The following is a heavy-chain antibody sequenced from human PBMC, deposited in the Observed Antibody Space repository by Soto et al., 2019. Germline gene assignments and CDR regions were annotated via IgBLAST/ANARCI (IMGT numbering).Heavy chain of an antibody. D-gene: IGHD2-21*02. CDR3: PRGSCGDQLIKGKYGLLLFDS. CDR2: ISYDGSNK. CDR1: GFTFSSYA. V-gene: IGHV3-30-3*01. J-gene: IGHJ5*01. Sequence: PGGSLRLSCAASGFTFSSYAMHWVRQAPGKGLEWVAVISYDGSNKYYADSVKGRFTISRDNSKNTLYLQMNSLRAEDTAVHYCPRGSCGDQLIKGKYGLLLFDSWGPGAPVTVSS.